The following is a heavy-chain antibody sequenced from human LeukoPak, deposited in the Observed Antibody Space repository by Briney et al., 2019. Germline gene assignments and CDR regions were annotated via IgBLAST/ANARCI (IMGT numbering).Heavy chain of an antibody. CDR1: GDSISSHY. CDR2: IYYSGST. CDR3: ARVTAAALDY. Sequence: SETLSLTCTVSGDSISSHYWSWIRQPPGKGLEWIGYIYYSGSTNYNPSLKSRVTISVDTSKNQFSLKLSSVTAADTAVYYCARVTAAALDYWGQGTLVTVSS. J-gene: IGHJ4*02. V-gene: IGHV4-59*11. D-gene: IGHD6-13*01.